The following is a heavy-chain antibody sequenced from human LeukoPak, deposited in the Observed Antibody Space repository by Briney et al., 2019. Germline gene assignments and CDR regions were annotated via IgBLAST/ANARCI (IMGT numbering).Heavy chain of an antibody. CDR1: GGTFSSYA. CDR3: AKDRLTYYYDSSGYPY. D-gene: IGHD3-22*01. CDR2: IIPIFGTA. V-gene: IGHV1-69*13. Sequence: ASVKVSCKASGGTFSSYAISWVRQAPGQGLEWMGGIIPIFGTANYAQKFQGRVTITADESTSTAYMELSSLRSEDTAVYYCAKDRLTYYYDSSGYPYWGQGTLVTVSS. J-gene: IGHJ4*02.